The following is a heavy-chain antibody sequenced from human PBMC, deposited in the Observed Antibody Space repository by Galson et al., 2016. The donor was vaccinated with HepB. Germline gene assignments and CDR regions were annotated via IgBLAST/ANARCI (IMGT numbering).Heavy chain of an antibody. CDR2: IHYSGIT. CDR1: SGSIRNISW. D-gene: IGHD4-17*01. CDR3: AKGNNEYRDYWYFDH. V-gene: IGHV4-4*02. Sequence: SETLSLTCVVSSGSIRNISWWSWVRQPPGKGLEWIGQIHYSGITSYNPSLKSRVTISVDNSKNQFSLKLSSVTAADTAVYYCAKGNNEYRDYWYFDHWGQGILVIVSS. J-gene: IGHJ4*02.